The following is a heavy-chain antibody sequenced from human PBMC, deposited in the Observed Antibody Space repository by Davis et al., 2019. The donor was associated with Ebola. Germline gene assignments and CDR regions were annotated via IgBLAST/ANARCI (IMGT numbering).Heavy chain of an antibody. J-gene: IGHJ5*02. Sequence: PGGSLRLSCAVYGGSFSGYYWSWIRQPPGKGLEWIGEINHSGSTNYNPSLKSRVTMSVDTSKNQFSLKLSSVTAADTAVYYCARDLPPLRNYGSGSYRYNWFDPWGQGTLVTVSS. D-gene: IGHD3-10*01. CDR1: GGSFSGYY. CDR3: ARDLPPLRNYGSGSYRYNWFDP. CDR2: INHSGST. V-gene: IGHV4-34*01.